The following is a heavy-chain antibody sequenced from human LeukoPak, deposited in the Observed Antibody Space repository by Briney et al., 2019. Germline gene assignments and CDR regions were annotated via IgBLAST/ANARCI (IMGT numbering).Heavy chain of an antibody. CDR2: TYYRSKWYN. CDR3: AMSVVGHRTQFDH. J-gene: IGHJ4*02. D-gene: IGHD6-6*01. Sequence: SQTLSLTCAISGDSVSSNSAACNWIRQSPSRGLEWLGRTYYRSKWYNDYAVSVKSRITINPDTSKNQFSLQLNSVTPEDTAVYYCAMSVVGHRTQFDHWGQGTLVTVSS. CDR1: GDSVSSNSAA. V-gene: IGHV6-1*01.